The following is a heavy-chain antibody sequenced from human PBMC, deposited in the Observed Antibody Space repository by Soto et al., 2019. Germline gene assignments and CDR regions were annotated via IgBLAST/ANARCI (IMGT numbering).Heavy chain of an antibody. Sequence: QITLKESGPTLVKPTQTLTLTCTFSGFSLSTSGVGVGWIRQPPGKALEWLALIYWDDDKRYSPSLKSRLTNTKDTSKNQGVLTMTNMDPVDTATYYCAQGRPYSNIVATIFDYWGQGTLVTVSS. CDR1: GFSLSTSGVG. CDR2: IYWDDDK. D-gene: IGHD5-12*01. CDR3: AQGRPYSNIVATIFDY. V-gene: IGHV2-5*02. J-gene: IGHJ4*02.